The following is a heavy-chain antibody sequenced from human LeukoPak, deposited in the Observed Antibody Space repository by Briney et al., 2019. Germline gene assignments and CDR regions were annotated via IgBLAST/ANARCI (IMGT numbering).Heavy chain of an antibody. D-gene: IGHD3-10*01. V-gene: IGHV4-30-4*08. CDR2: IYYSGST. Sequence: SQTLSLTCTVSGGSISSGDYYWSWIRQPPGKGLEWIWYIYYSGSTYYNPSLKSRVTISVDTSKNQFSLKLSSVTAPDTAVYYCARVYYGSGSHDYWGQGTLVTVSS. J-gene: IGHJ4*02. CDR1: GGSISSGDYY. CDR3: ARVYYGSGSHDY.